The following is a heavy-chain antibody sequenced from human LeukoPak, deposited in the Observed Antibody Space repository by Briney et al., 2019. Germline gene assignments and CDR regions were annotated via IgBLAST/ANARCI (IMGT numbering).Heavy chain of an antibody. CDR2: LYYSGSA. J-gene: IGHJ4*02. V-gene: IGHV4-59*01. CDR1: GGSISSYY. D-gene: IGHD1-26*01. Sequence: SSETLSPTCTVSGGSISSYYWSWIRQPPGKGLEWIGYLYYSGSAKYNPSLKSRVTISVDTSENHFSLKLSSVTAADTAVYYCARKGSGTYSPFDYWGPGTLVTVSS. CDR3: ARKGSGTYSPFDY.